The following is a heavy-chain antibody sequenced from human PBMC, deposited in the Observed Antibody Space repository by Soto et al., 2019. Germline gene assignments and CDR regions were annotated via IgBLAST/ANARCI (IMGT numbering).Heavy chain of an antibody. CDR2: ISYDGSNK. V-gene: IGHV3-30*18. J-gene: IGHJ6*02. CDR1: GFTFTSYG. CDR3: AKIRNYCTSTICPPYYYPMDV. Sequence: GGSLRLSCAASGFTFTSYGMHCVRQAPGKGLEWVSVISYDGSNKYYADSVKGRFTISRDNSKNTLYLDMTSLRGEDTAVYYCAKIRNYCTSTICPPYYYPMDVWGQGTTVTVSS. D-gene: IGHD2-2*01.